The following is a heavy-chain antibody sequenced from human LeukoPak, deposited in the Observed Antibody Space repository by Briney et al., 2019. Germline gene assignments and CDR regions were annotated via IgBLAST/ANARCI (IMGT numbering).Heavy chain of an antibody. V-gene: IGHV3-7*01. CDR2: INQDSSEK. J-gene: IGHJ4*02. D-gene: IGHD2-15*01. CDR3: VQGWRDN. Sequence: GGSLRLSCAASGFTFSTFAMIWVRQPPGKGLEWVANINQDSSEKYYVDSVKGRFTISRDNAKNSLYLQLNTLRPEDTAVYYCVQGWRDNWGQGTLVTVSS. CDR1: GFTFSTFA.